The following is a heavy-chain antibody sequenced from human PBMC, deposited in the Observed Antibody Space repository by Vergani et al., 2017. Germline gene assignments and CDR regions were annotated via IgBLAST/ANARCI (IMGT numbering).Heavy chain of an antibody. D-gene: IGHD3-3*01. CDR3: ARDLGVRASNDY. J-gene: IGHJ4*02. V-gene: IGHV1-46*01. CDR2: INPSGGST. CDR1: GYTFTSYY. Sequence: QVQLVQSGAEVKKPGASAKVSCKASGYTFTSYYMHGVRQAPGQGLEWMGIINPSGGSTSYAQKFQGRVTMTRDTSTSTVYMELSSLRSEDTAVYYCARDLGVRASNDYWGQGTLVTVSS.